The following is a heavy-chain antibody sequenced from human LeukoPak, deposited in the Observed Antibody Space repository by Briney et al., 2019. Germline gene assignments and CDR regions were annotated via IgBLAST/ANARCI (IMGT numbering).Heavy chain of an antibody. J-gene: IGHJ6*03. Sequence: GESLKISCKGCGYSFTSYWIGGVRQMPGKCLEWMGHTYPGDPDTSSSPSFPDHVTTSADKAISTAYLQWSSVKASDTAMYYCARLGYPRHCSSTSCYRHYYYYMDVWGKGTTVTVSS. V-gene: IGHV5-51*01. D-gene: IGHD2-2*01. CDR2: TYPGDPDT. CDR3: ARLGYPRHCSSTSCYRHYYYYMDV. CDR1: GYSFTSYW.